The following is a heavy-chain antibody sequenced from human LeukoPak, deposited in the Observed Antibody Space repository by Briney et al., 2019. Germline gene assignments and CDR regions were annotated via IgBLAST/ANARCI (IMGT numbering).Heavy chain of an antibody. D-gene: IGHD7-27*01. V-gene: IGHV3-33*01. CDR1: GFTFSSYG. J-gene: IGHJ4*02. CDR2: IWYDGSNK. Sequence: QPGGPLRLSCAASGFTFSSYGMHWVRQAPGKGLEWVAVIWYDGSNKYYADSVKGRFTISRDNSKNTLYLQMNSLRAEDTAVYYCAIRTGDEHYWGQGTLVTVSS. CDR3: AIRTGDEHY.